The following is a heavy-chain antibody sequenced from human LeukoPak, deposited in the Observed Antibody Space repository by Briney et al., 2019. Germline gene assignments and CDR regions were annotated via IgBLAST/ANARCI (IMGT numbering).Heavy chain of an antibody. D-gene: IGHD3-22*01. Sequence: SETLSLTCTLSGASITSHSWSWIRQPPGKGLEWIGYVYHSGSTNYNPSLKSRVTISVDTSKNQSSLKLSSVTAADTAVYYCARDRYYYDSSGSRGGFDYWGQGTLVTVSS. CDR2: VYHSGST. CDR3: ARDRYYYDSSGSRGGFDY. V-gene: IGHV4-59*11. CDR1: GASITSHS. J-gene: IGHJ4*02.